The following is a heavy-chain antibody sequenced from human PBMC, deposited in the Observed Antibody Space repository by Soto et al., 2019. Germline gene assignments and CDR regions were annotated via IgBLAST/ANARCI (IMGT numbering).Heavy chain of an antibody. D-gene: IGHD4-4*01. CDR1: GFTFISYG. J-gene: IGHJ6*03. V-gene: IGHV3-30*18. CDR2: ISYDGSNK. CDR3: ANLMTTGENYHYYMDV. Sequence: PGGSVRLPCTASGFTFISYGMHRVSKAPSKGLEWVAVISYDGSNKYYADSVKGRFTISRDNSKNTLYLQMNSLRAEDTAVYYCANLMTTGENYHYYMDVWGKGTTVTVSS.